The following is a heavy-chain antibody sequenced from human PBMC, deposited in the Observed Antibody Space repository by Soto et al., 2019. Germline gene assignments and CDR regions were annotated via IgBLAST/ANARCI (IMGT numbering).Heavy chain of an antibody. J-gene: IGHJ4*02. Sequence: RASVKVSCKASGYTFTTYDISWVRQATGQGLEWMGWMNPYSGNTGYAQKFQGRVTVTRNTSISTVCMELSGLRPDDTAAYYCARRKERSGPHYFDYWGQGSQVTVSS. CDR3: ARRKERSGPHYFDY. V-gene: IGHV1-8*01. D-gene: IGHD6-25*01. CDR2: MNPYSGNT. CDR1: GYTFTTYD.